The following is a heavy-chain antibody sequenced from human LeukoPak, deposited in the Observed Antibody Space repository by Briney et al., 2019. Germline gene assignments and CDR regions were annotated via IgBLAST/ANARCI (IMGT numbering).Heavy chain of an antibody. CDR2: ISGSGGST. V-gene: IGHV3-23*01. J-gene: IGHJ6*02. CDR1: GFTFSSYA. Sequence: PGGSLRLSCAASGFTFSSYAMSWVRQAPGKGLEWVSAISGSGGSTYYADSVKGRFTISRDNSKNTLYLQMNSLRAEDTAVYYCAKDPRLPYYYYGMDVWGQGTTVTVSS. CDR3: AKDPRLPYYYYGMDV. D-gene: IGHD6-25*01.